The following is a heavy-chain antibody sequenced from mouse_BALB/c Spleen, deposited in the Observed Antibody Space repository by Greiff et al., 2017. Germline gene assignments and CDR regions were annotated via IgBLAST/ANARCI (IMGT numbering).Heavy chain of an antibody. CDR2: ISSGGSYT. CDR1: GFTFSSYV. CDR3: ARHYRYDDYYAMDY. D-gene: IGHD2-14*01. V-gene: IGHV5-6*02. Sequence: DGMLVESGGDLVKPGGSLKLSCAASGFTFSSYVMSWVRQTPDKRLEWVATISSGGSYTYYPDSVKGRFTISRDNAKNTLYLQMSSLKSEDTAMYYCARHYRYDDYYAMDYWGQGTSVTVSS. J-gene: IGHJ4*01.